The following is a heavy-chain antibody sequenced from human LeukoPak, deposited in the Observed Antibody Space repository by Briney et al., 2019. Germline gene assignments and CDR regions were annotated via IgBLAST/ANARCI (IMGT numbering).Heavy chain of an antibody. Sequence: GGSLRLSCAASGFTFSDYYMSWIRQAPGKGLEWVSYISSSGSTIYYADSVKGRFTISRDNSRNTLYLQMNSLRAEDTAVYYCAKVGQNPRYCSSTSCYTEDAFDIWGQGTMVTVSS. D-gene: IGHD2-2*02. CDR2: ISSSGSTI. V-gene: IGHV3-11*01. J-gene: IGHJ3*02. CDR1: GFTFSDYY. CDR3: AKVGQNPRYCSSTSCYTEDAFDI.